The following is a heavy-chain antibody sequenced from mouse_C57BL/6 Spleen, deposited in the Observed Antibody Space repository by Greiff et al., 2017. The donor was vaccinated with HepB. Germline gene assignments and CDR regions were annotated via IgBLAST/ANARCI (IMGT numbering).Heavy chain of an antibody. V-gene: IGHV14-1*01. CDR3: TTFYYGSSLYFDY. Sequence: VQLQQSGAELVRPGASVKLSCTASGFNIKDYYMHWVKQRPEQGLEWIGRIDPEDGDTEYAPKFQGKATMTADTSSNTAYLQLSSLTSEDTAVYYCTTFYYGSSLYFDYWGQGTTLTVSS. CDR1: GFNIKDYY. D-gene: IGHD1-1*01. CDR2: IDPEDGDT. J-gene: IGHJ2*01.